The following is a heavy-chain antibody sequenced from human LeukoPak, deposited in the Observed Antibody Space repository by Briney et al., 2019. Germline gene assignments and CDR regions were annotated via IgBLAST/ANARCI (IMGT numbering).Heavy chain of an antibody. CDR2: ISSSSSYI. J-gene: IGHJ4*02. CDR3: ARGGGFCGSTSCYGIDS. D-gene: IGHD2-2*01. Sequence: PGGPLRLSCAASGFTFSTYSMNWVRQAPGEGLEWVSSISSSSSYIYYADSLKGRFTISRDNAKNSLYLQMNSLRAEDTAVYSCARGGGFCGSTSCYGIDSWGQGTLVTVSS. CDR1: GFTFSTYS. V-gene: IGHV3-21*01.